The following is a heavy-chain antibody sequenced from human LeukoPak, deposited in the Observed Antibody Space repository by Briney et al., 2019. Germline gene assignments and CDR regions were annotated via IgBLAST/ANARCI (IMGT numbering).Heavy chain of an antibody. J-gene: IGHJ4*02. V-gene: IGHV3-30*18. CDR3: AKESTYGDYALDY. CDR1: GFTFSSYG. D-gene: IGHD4-17*01. CDR2: ISYDGSNK. Sequence: GGSLRLSCAASGFTFSSYGMHWVRQAPGKGLEWVAVISYDGSNKYYADSVKGRFTISRDNSKNTLYLQMNSLRAEDTAVYYCAKESTYGDYALDYWGQGTLVTVSS.